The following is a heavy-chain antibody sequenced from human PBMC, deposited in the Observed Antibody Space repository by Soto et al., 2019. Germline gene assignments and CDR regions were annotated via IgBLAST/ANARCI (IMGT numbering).Heavy chain of an antibody. D-gene: IGHD3-3*01. V-gene: IGHV1-8*02. CDR2: MNPNSGNT. Sequence: ASVKVSCKASGYTFTSYYMHWVRQAPGQGLEWMGWMNPNSGNTGYAQKFQGRVTMTRNTSISTAYMELSSLRSEDTAVYYCARAKTDYYDFWSGYYYYYYMDVWGKGTTVTVSS. CDR1: GYTFTSYY. CDR3: ARAKTDYYDFWSGYYYYYYMDV. J-gene: IGHJ6*03.